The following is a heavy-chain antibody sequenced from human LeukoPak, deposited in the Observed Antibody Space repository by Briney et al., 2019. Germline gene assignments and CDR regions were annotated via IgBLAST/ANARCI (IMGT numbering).Heavy chain of an antibody. D-gene: IGHD3-10*01. CDR3: ARALVGSTGVFDY. CDR1: GGTVISYA. Sequence: SVKVSCRASGGTVISYAISWVRQAPGQGLEWRGGIIPIFGTANHAQKFQGRVTITADESTSTAYMELSSLRSEDTAVYYCARALVGSTGVFDYWGQGTLVTVSS. V-gene: IGHV1-69*13. J-gene: IGHJ4*02. CDR2: IIPIFGTA.